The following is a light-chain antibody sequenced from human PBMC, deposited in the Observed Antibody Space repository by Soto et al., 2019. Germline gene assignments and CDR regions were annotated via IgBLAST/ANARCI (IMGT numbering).Light chain of an antibody. J-gene: IGKJ4*01. CDR2: KAS. CDR1: QSISNW. Sequence: DIQMTQSPSTLSASVGDRVTITCRASQSISNWLAWYQQRPGRAPQLLIHKASTLETGVPSRFSGSGSGTEFTLTISSLQPDDFASYFCHQYDSFPLTFGGGTKVEIK. CDR3: HQYDSFPLT. V-gene: IGKV1-5*03.